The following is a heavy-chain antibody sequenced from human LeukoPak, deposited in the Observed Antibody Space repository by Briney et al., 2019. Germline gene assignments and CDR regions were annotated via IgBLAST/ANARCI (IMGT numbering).Heavy chain of an antibody. CDR2: ISSSSSTI. CDR1: GFTFSSYS. J-gene: IGHJ6*03. D-gene: IGHD2-2*01. CDR3: ARGSSLLVVVPAENYYYYMDV. V-gene: IGHV3-48*01. Sequence: GGSLTLSCAAAGFTFSSYSMNWVRHAPGKGLEWVSYISSSSSTIYYADSVKGRFTISRDNAKNSLYLQMNSLRAEDTAVYYCARGSSLLVVVPAENYYYYMDVWGKGTTVTVSS.